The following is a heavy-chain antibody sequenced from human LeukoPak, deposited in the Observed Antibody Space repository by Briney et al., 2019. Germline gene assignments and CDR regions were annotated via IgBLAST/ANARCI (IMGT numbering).Heavy chain of an antibody. J-gene: IGHJ5*02. Sequence: GGSLSLSCAASGFTFTNAWMNWVRQAPGKGLEWVGRIKSKTDGVTTDYATPVNGRLTISRHDSKNTLYLQMNSLKTEDTALYYCTAGSLGDGRRSNWFDPWGQGTLVTVCS. CDR2: IKSKTDGVTT. V-gene: IGHV3-15*01. D-gene: IGHD2-15*01. CDR3: TAGSLGDGRRSNWFDP. CDR1: GFTFTNAW.